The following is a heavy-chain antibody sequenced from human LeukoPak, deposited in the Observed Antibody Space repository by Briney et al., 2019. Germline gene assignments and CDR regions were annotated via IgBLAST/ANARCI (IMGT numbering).Heavy chain of an antibody. CDR2: ISTSGRAI. CDR3: ASQLRLDY. CDR1: GFTFSNYN. J-gene: IGHJ4*02. Sequence: QPGGSLRLSCAASGFTFSNYNMNWVRQAPGKGLEWVSYISTSGRAIFYADSVKGRFTISRDNAKNSLFLQMNSLRDEDTAVYYCASQLRLDYWGLGTLVTVSS. D-gene: IGHD4-17*01. V-gene: IGHV3-48*02.